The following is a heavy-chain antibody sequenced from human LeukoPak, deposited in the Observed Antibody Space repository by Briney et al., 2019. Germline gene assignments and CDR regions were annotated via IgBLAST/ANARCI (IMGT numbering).Heavy chain of an antibody. D-gene: IGHD5-12*01. CDR3: AREDMPGRVTTILPF. CDR2: INHSGST. V-gene: IGHV4-34*01. Sequence: SETLSHTCAVYGGSFSNFYWSWIRQPPGKGLEWIGEINHSGSTNYNPSLKSRVTISVDTSKSQFSLNLKSVTAADTAVYYCAREDMPGRVTTILPFWGQGTPVTVSS. CDR1: GGSFSNFY. J-gene: IGHJ4*02.